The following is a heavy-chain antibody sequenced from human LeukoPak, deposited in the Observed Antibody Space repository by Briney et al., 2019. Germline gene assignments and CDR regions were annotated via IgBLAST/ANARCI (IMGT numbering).Heavy chain of an antibody. CDR1: GGSFSGYY. D-gene: IGHD1-26*01. CDR2: INHSGST. V-gene: IGHV4-34*01. CDR3: ARGVGATEFDP. J-gene: IGHJ5*02. Sequence: SKTLSLTCAVYGGSFSGYYWSWIRQPPGKGLEWIGEINHSGSTNYNPSLKSRVTISVDTSKNQFSLKLSSVTAAATAVYYCARGVGATEFDPWGQGTLVTVSS.